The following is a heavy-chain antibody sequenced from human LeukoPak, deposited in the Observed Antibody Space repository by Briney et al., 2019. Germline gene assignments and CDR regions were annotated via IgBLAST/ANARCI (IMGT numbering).Heavy chain of an antibody. Sequence: PSETLSLTCTVSGGSISSGGYYWSWLRQHPGKGLEWFGYIYYSGSTYYNPSLKSRVIISVDTSKNQFSLNLTSVTAADMAVYFCARTVIKYYYYAMDVWGQGTTVTVSS. J-gene: IGHJ6*02. CDR2: IYYSGST. D-gene: IGHD4-17*01. V-gene: IGHV4-31*03. CDR3: ARTVIKYYYYAMDV. CDR1: GGSISSGGYY.